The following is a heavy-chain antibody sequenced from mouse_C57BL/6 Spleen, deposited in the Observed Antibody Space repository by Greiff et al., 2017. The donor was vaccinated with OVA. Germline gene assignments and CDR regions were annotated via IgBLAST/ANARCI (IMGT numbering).Heavy chain of an antibody. D-gene: IGHD1-1*01. Sequence: EVKLVESGGGLVKPGGSLKLSCAASGFTFSSYAMSWVRQTPEKRLEWVATISDGGSYTYYPDNVKGRFTISRDNAKNNLYLQMSHLKSEDTAMYYCAREGGLLLRYFDVWGTGTTVTVSS. V-gene: IGHV5-4*01. CDR3: AREGGLLLRYFDV. CDR1: GFTFSSYA. CDR2: ISDGGSYT. J-gene: IGHJ1*03.